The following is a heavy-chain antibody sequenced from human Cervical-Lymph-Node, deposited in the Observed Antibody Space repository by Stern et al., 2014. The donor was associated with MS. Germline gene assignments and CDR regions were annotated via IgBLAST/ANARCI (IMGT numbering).Heavy chain of an antibody. D-gene: IGHD3-3*01. V-gene: IGHV4-31*03. CDR1: GGSISSGGYY. Sequence: QLQLQESGPGLVKPSQTLSLTCTVSGGSISSGGYYWSWIRQHPGKGLEWIGYIYYSGSTCYNPSLKSRVTISVDTSKNQFSLKLSSVTAADTAVYYCARVSYDFWSGYYTVDYWGQGTLVTVSS. J-gene: IGHJ4*02. CDR3: ARVSYDFWSGYYTVDY. CDR2: IYYSGST.